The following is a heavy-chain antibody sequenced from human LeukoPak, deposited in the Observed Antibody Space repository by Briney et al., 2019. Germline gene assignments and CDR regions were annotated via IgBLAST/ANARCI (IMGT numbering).Heavy chain of an antibody. Sequence: GGSLRLSCAASGFAFSNYWLHWVRQAPGKGLVWVARINTHGSSINYADSVKGRFTISRDNAKNTLYLQMTSLSAEDTAVYYALAGYYYYYMDVWGKGTTVTVSS. CDR1: GFAFSNYW. CDR3: LAGYYYYYMDV. D-gene: IGHD6-13*01. CDR2: INTHGSSI. V-gene: IGHV3-74*01. J-gene: IGHJ6*03.